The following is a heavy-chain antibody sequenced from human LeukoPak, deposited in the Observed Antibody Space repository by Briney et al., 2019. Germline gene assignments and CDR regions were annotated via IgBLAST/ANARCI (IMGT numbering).Heavy chain of an antibody. CDR3: AKGQYSGYDFGY. Sequence: GGSLRLSCAASGFTFSSYAMSWVRQAPGKGLEWVSAISGSGGSTYYADSVKGRFTISRDNSKSTLYLQMNSLRAEDTAVYYCAKGQYSGYDFGYWGQGTLVTVSS. D-gene: IGHD5-12*01. V-gene: IGHV3-23*01. CDR1: GFTFSSYA. J-gene: IGHJ4*02. CDR2: ISGSGGST.